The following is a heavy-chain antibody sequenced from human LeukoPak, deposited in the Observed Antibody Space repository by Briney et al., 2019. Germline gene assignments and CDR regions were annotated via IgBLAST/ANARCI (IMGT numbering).Heavy chain of an antibody. CDR3: ARGGSGAAAGANWFDP. V-gene: IGHV4-34*01. Sequence: SETLSLTCAVYGGSFSGYYWSWIRQPPGKGLEWIGEINHSGSTNYNPSLKSRVTIPVDTSKNQFSLKLSSVTAADTAVYYCARGGSGAAAGANWFDPWGQGTLVTVSS. J-gene: IGHJ5*02. CDR2: INHSGST. D-gene: IGHD6-13*01. CDR1: GGSFSGYY.